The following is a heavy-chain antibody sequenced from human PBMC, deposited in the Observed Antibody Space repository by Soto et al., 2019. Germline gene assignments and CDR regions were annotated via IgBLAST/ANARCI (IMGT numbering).Heavy chain of an antibody. CDR2: IIPIFGTA. J-gene: IGHJ4*02. CDR3: AREWNTVYGGSYWSFFDY. Sequence: SSVKVSCKASGGTFSSYAISWVRQAPGQGLEWMGGIIPIFGTANYAQKFQGRVTITADESTSTAYMELSSLRSEDTAVYYCAREWNTVYGGSYWSFFDYWGQGTLVTVSS. CDR1: GGTFSSYA. V-gene: IGHV1-69*13. D-gene: IGHD1-26*01.